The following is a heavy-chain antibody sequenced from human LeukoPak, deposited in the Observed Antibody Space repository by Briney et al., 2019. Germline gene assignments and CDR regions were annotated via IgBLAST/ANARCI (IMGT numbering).Heavy chain of an antibody. J-gene: IGHJ3*02. V-gene: IGHV3-33*01. CDR3: ARDIDYGDLDAFDI. D-gene: IGHD4-17*01. Sequence: GGSLRLSCAASGFTFSSYGMHWVRQAPGKGLEWVAVIWYDGSNKYYADSVKGRFTISRDNAKNSLYLQMNSLRAEDTAVYYCARDIDYGDLDAFDIWGQGTMVTVSS. CDR2: IWYDGSNK. CDR1: GFTFSSYG.